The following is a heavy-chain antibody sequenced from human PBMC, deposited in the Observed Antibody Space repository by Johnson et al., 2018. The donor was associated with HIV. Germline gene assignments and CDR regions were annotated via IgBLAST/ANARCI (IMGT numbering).Heavy chain of an antibody. J-gene: IGHJ3*01. V-gene: IGHV3-64*01. Sequence: VQLVESGGGLVKPGGSLRLSCAASGFSFSTYAMHWVRQAPGKGLEYVSAISSNGGSTFYANSVKGRFTIFRDNSKSTLYLQMGSLGAEDMGVYYCAIPYYFDRGVYHWGQGTMVTVSS. CDR2: ISSNGGST. CDR1: GFSFSTYA. CDR3: AIPYYFDRGVYH. D-gene: IGHD3-22*01.